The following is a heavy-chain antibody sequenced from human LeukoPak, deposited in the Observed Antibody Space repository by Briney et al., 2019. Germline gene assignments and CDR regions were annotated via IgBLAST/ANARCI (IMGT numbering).Heavy chain of an antibody. J-gene: IGHJ4*02. CDR2: IHGSGII. CDR1: GGSISSYY. CDR3: VRDEANSGYPDY. V-gene: IGHV4-4*07. D-gene: IGHD3-22*01. Sequence: SETLSLTCTVSGGSISSYYWSWLRQPAGKAPEWIGRIHGSGIINYNPPLKSRVTISLDYSNNQVSLKLNYVTAADTAVYYCVRDEANSGYPDYWGQGTPATVSS.